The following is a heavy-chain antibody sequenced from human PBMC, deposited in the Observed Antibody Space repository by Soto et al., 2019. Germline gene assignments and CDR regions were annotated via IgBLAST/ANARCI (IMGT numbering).Heavy chain of an antibody. CDR1: GASISSMSHY. Sequence: QVQLQESGPGLVRPSETLSLTCTVSGASISSMSHYWSWIRQSPGKGLEWIGYMYITGSTNYNPTLKRRMSRSLDTSKNQFSLKLSSVTAADTGVYYCARNAIFGVVTGLDYWGQGSLVTVSP. CDR3: ARNAIFGVVTGLDY. J-gene: IGHJ4*02. D-gene: IGHD3-3*01. CDR2: MYITGST. V-gene: IGHV4-61*01.